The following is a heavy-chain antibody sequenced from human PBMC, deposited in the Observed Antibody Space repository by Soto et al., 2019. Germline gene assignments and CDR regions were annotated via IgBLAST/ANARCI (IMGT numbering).Heavy chain of an antibody. CDR1: GGSFSGYY. D-gene: IGHD2-2*02. Sequence: SESLSLTSAVYGGSFSGYYWSWIRQRPGKGLEWIGEINHSGGTNYNPSLKSRVTISVDTSKNQFSLELSSVTAADTAVYYCARGVTKLGYCSSTSCYREGNGMEVWGQGTTVTVPS. J-gene: IGHJ6*02. CDR2: INHSGGT. CDR3: ARGVTKLGYCSSTSCYREGNGMEV. V-gene: IGHV4-34*01.